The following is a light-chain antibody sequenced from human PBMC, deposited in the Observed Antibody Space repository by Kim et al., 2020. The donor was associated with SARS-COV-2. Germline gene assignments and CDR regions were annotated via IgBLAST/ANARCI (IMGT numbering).Light chain of an antibody. V-gene: IGKV3-20*01. CDR3: QQYGTSPYT. CDR2: AAS. Sequence: LSPGERATLSCRASQSISRSYLAWYQQKPGQAPRLLIYAASSRATGIPDRFSGSGSETDFTLTISRLEPEDFAVYYCQQYGTSPYTVGPGTKLEI. CDR1: QSISRSY. J-gene: IGKJ2*01.